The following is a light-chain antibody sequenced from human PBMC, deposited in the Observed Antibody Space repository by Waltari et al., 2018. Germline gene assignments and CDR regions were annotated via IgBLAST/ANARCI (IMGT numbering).Light chain of an antibody. CDR2: GAS. CDR1: QGISSD. V-gene: IGKV3-15*01. Sequence: EIVMTQSPATLSVSPGERATHSCRARQGISSDLVWYQQKPGQAPRLLIFGASNRATGVPARFCGSGSETEFTLSISGLRSEGFGVYYCQQPKIWPAFGQGTKVESK. J-gene: IGKJ1*01. CDR3: QQPKIWPA.